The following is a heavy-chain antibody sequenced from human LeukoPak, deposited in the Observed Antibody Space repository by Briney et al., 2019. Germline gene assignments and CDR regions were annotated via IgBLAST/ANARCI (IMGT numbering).Heavy chain of an antibody. CDR2: INHSGST. J-gene: IGHJ4*02. V-gene: IGHV4-34*01. D-gene: IGHD6-19*01. CDR3: GVSEGGSGWSIDY. Sequence: PSETLSLTCAVYGGSFSGYYWSWIRQPPGKGLEWIGEINHSGSTNYNPSLKSRVTISVDTSKNQFSLKLSSVTAADTAVYYFGVSEGGSGWSIDYWGQGTLVTVSS. CDR1: GGSFSGYY.